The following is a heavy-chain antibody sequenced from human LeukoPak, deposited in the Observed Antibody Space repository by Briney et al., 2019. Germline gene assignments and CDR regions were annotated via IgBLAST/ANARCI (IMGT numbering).Heavy chain of an antibody. J-gene: IGHJ5*02. CDR1: GYTFSGNY. V-gene: IGHV1-2*02. Sequence: ASVKVSCKASGYTFSGNYMHWVRQAPGQGLEWMGWINPNSGGTDYAQKFQGRVTMTRDTSIDTAYMELSRLTSDDTAVYYCARDRITDCSTTSCTIANWFDPWGQGTLVTVSS. CDR3: ARDRITDCSTTSCTIANWFDP. CDR2: INPNSGGT. D-gene: IGHD2-2*01.